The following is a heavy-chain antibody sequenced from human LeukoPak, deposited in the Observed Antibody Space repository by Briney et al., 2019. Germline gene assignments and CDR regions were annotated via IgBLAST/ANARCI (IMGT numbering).Heavy chain of an antibody. CDR1: GGSVSRYY. J-gene: IGHJ4*02. CDR3: ARGERNGPDY. CDR2: IHDSGST. Sequence: PSETLSLTCTVSGGSVSRYYWSWIRQSPGKGLEWIGYIHDSGSTNSNPSLKSRVTISMDTSKNQVSLKLTSVIAADTALYYCARGERNGPDYWGQGTVVSVSS. D-gene: IGHD2-8*01. V-gene: IGHV4-59*02.